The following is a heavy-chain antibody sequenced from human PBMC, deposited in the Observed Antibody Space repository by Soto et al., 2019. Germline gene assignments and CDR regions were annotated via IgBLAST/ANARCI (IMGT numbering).Heavy chain of an antibody. CDR1: GFTFDDYG. V-gene: IGHV3-20*04. J-gene: IGHJ4*02. D-gene: IGHD6-19*01. Sequence: GGSLRLSCAASGFTFDDYGMSWVRQAPGKGLEWVSGINWNGGSTGYTDSVKGRFTISRDNAKNSLYLQMNSLRAEDTALYYCARLYSSGWYGPGRYWGQGTLVTVSS. CDR3: ARLYSSGWYGPGRY. CDR2: INWNGGST.